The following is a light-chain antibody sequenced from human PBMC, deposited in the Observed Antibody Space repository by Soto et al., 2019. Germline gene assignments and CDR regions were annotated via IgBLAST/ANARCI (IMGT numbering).Light chain of an antibody. Sequence: SYELTQPPSVSVAPGQTASIACGGDNIGSKSVNWFQQRPGQAPVVVVYDDTDRPTGIPERFSGSNSGNTATLTISRVEARDEADYYCQVWDGRSFQGVFGPGTKVTVL. CDR3: QVWDGRSFQGV. J-gene: IGLJ1*01. CDR1: NIGSKS. V-gene: IGLV3-21*02. CDR2: DDT.